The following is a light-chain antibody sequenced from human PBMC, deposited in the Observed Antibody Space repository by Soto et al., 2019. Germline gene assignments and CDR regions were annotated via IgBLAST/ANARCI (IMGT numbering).Light chain of an antibody. V-gene: IGLV2-14*01. CDR1: SNDIGGYNY. CDR2: EVS. J-gene: IGLJ1*01. Sequence: QSVLTQPASVSGSPGQSITISCTGTSNDIGGYNYVSWYQQHLGKAPKLMIYEVSNRPSGISNRFSASKSGNAASLTISGLQAEDEADYYCSSYTTSSTDVFGTGTKLTVL. CDR3: SSYTTSSTDV.